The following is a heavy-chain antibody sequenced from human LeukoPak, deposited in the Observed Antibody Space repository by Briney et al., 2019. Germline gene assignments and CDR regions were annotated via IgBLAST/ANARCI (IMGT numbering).Heavy chain of an antibody. J-gene: IGHJ6*03. CDR3: ARGYCSSTSCYSYYYYHMDV. V-gene: IGHV1-69*02. CDR1: GGTFSSYT. CDR2: IIPILGIA. D-gene: IGHD2-2*02. Sequence: GSSVKVSCKASGGTFSSYTISWVRQAPGQGLEWMGRIIPILGIANYAQKFQGRVTITADKSTSTAYMELSGLRSEDTAVYYCARGYCSSTSCYSYYYYHMDVWGKGTTVTVSS.